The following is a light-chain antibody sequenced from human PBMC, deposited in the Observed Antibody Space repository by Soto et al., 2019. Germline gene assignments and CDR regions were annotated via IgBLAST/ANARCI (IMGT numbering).Light chain of an antibody. CDR1: QDVSQW. CDR3: QQYDSYSYT. Sequence: DIQMAQSPSTLSASVGDRVTITCRASQDVSQWLAWYQQKPGKAPKLLIYKASSLESGVPSRFSGRGSGTEFTLTIRNLQPDDFATYYCQQYDSYSYTFGQGTKLEIK. J-gene: IGKJ2*01. V-gene: IGKV1-5*03. CDR2: KAS.